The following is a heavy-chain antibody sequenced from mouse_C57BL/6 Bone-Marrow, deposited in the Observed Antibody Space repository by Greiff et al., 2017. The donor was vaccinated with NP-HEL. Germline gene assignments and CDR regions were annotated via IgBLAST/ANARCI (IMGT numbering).Heavy chain of an antibody. D-gene: IGHD1-1*01. CDR1: GFTFSDAW. V-gene: IGHV6-6*01. CDR3: TRLIITTVVEGFAY. CDR2: IRNKANNHAT. Sequence: EVKVEESGGGLVQPGGSMKLSCAASGFTFSDAWMDWVRQSPEKGLEWVAEIRNKANNHATYYAESVKGRFTIARDDSKSSVYLQMNSLRAEDTGIYYCTRLIITTVVEGFAYWGQGTLVTVSA. J-gene: IGHJ3*01.